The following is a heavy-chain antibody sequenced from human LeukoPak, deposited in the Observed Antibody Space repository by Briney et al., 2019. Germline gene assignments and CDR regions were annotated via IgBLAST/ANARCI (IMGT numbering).Heavy chain of an antibody. J-gene: IGHJ4*02. CDR2: IYYSGST. Sequence: PSETLSLTCTVSGGSISSSSYYWGWIRQPPGKGLEWIGSIYYSGSTYYNPSLKSRVTISVDTSKNQFSLKLSSVTAADTAVYYCARAGGSSPIAAAGAFDYWGQGTLVTVSS. V-gene: IGHV4-39*07. D-gene: IGHD6-13*01. CDR3: ARAGGSSPIAAAGAFDY. CDR1: GGSISSSSYY.